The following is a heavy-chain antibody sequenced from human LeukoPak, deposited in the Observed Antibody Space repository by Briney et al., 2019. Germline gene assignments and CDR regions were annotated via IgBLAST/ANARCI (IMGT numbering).Heavy chain of an antibody. CDR3: AKANLVGRYYFDY. CDR2: ISGSGGST. CDR1: GFTFSSYA. D-gene: IGHD2-15*01. J-gene: IGHJ4*02. Sequence: QSGGSLRLSCAASGFTFSSYAMSWVRQAPGKGLEWVSAISGSGGSTYYADSVKGRFTISRDNSKNTLYLQMNSLRAEDTAVYYCAKANLVGRYYFDYWGQGTLVTVSS. V-gene: IGHV3-23*01.